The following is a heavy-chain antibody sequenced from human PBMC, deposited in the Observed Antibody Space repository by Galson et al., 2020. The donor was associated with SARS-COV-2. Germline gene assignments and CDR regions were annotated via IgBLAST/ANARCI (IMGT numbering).Heavy chain of an antibody. CDR3: ARHQAHRFYDGKESFDY. Sequence: ETSETLSLTCSVSGGSINSDYWSWIRQTPGKGLEWIGCVYYTGRADYNPSLNSRVTIVVDRSKNEFSLRLRSVTAADTAVYFCARHQAHRFYDGKESFDYWGQGILVTVSS. CDR2: VYYTGRA. D-gene: IGHD3-16*02. V-gene: IGHV4-59*08. J-gene: IGHJ4*02. CDR1: GGSINSDY.